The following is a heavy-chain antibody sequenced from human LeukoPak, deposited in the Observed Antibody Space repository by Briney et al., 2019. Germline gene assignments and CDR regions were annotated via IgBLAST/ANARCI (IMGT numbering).Heavy chain of an antibody. V-gene: IGHV3-30*18. CDR1: GFTFSSYG. J-gene: IGHJ6*02. CDR2: ISYDGSNK. CDR3: AKEGGLAVADYYYGMDV. Sequence: PGRSLRLSCAASGFTFSSYGMHWVRQAPGKGLEWVEVISYDGSNKYYADSVKGRFTISRDNSKNTLYLQMNSLRAEDTAVYYCAKEGGLAVADYYYGMDVWGQGTTATVSS. D-gene: IGHD6-19*01.